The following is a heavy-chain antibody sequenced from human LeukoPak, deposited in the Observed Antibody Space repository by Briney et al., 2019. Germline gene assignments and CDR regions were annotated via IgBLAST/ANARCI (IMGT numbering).Heavy chain of an antibody. CDR2: ISGSGGST. D-gene: IGHD6-19*01. V-gene: IGHV3-23*01. CDR3: ARDEGSGSLKY. CDR1: GFTFSSYA. J-gene: IGHJ4*02. Sequence: GGSLRLSCAASGFTFSSYAMSWVRQAPGKGLEWVSAISGSGGSTYYADSVKGRFTISRDDTKNALYLQMNSLRAEDTAVYYYARDEGSGSLKYWGQGTLVTVSS.